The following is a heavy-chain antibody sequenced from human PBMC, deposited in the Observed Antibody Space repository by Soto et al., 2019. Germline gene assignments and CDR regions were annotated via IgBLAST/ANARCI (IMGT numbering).Heavy chain of an antibody. J-gene: IGHJ6*02. Sequence: QVQLVQSGADVKKPGSSVKVSCKAYGGTFSSYTISWVRQAPGQGLEWMGGIIPICGTANYAQRFQGRVTIPADDTTSTAYMELSSLRSEDTAVYYCGRPGESRGSFYYGMDVWCQGTTVIVSS. V-gene: IGHV1-69*12. CDR1: GGTFSSYT. D-gene: IGHD3-22*01. CDR2: IIPICGTA. CDR3: GRPGESRGSFYYGMDV.